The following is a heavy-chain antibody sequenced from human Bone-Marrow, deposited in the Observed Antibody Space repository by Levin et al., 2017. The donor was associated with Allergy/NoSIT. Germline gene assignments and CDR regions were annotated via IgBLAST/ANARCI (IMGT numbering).Heavy chain of an antibody. J-gene: IGHJ4*02. CDR3: ARGDYDFWSGPPLDY. CDR1: GYSFTSYG. Sequence: GESLKISCKASGYSFTSYGIVWVRQAPGQGLEWMAWISASNGDTNFAQKFQGRVSLTTDTSTTTAYMELRSLRSDDTAMYYCARGDYDFWSGPPLDYWGQGTLITVAP. V-gene: IGHV1-18*04. CDR2: ISASNGDT. D-gene: IGHD3-3*01.